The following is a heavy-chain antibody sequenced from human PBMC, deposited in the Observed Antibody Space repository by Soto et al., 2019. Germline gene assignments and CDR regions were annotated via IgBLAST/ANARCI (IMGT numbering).Heavy chain of an antibody. CDR3: ARHPYCGGDCYPPSAEYFQH. D-gene: IGHD2-21*02. Sequence: QVQLVQSGAEVKKPGSSVKVSCKASGGTFSSYAISWVRQAPGQGLEWMGGNIPIFGTANYAQKFQGRVTITADESTSTAYMELSSLRSEDTAVSYCARHPYCGGDCYPPSAEYFQHWGQGTLVTVSS. CDR1: GGTFSSYA. V-gene: IGHV1-69*01. J-gene: IGHJ1*01. CDR2: NIPIFGTA.